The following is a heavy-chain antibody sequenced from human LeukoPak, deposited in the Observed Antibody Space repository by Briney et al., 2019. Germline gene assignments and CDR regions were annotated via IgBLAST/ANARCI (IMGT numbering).Heavy chain of an antibody. V-gene: IGHV1-69*01. CDR1: GGPFSSYA. CDR2: IIPIFGTA. D-gene: IGHD6-19*01. CDR3: ATLAVAGTLGDY. J-gene: IGHJ4*02. Sequence: GASVRLSCKASGGPFSSYAISWVRQAPGQGLEWMGGIIPIFGTANYAQKFQGRVTITADESTSTAYMELSSLRSEDTAVYYCATLAVAGTLGDYWGQGTLVTVSS.